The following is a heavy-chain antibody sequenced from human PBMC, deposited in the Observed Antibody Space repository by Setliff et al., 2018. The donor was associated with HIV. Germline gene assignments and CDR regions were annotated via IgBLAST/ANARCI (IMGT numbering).Heavy chain of an antibody. CDR3: ARSVPRYCSGGSCYPPLFDY. J-gene: IGHJ4*02. V-gene: IGHV4-39*01. CDR2: IYYSGST. CDR1: GASISSSSYY. D-gene: IGHD2-15*01. Sequence: SETLSLTCTVSGASISSSSYYWGWIRQPPGKGLEWIGSIYYSGSTYYNPSLKSRVTISVDTSKNQFSLKLSSVTAADTAVYYCARSVPRYCSGGSCYPPLFDYWGQGTLVTVSS.